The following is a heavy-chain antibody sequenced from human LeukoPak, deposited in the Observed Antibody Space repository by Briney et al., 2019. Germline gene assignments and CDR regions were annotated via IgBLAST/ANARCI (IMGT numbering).Heavy chain of an antibody. CDR3: ANLMYDYVWGSYRFPSLDGDY. D-gene: IGHD3-16*02. CDR2: ISGSGGST. CDR1: GFTFSSYA. Sequence: GGSLRLSCSASGFTFSSYAMHWVRQAPGKGLEWVSAISGSGGSTYYADSVKGGFTISRDNSKNTLYLQMNSRRAEDTAVYYCANLMYDYVWGSYRFPSLDGDYWGQGTLVTVSS. V-gene: IGHV3-23*01. J-gene: IGHJ4*02.